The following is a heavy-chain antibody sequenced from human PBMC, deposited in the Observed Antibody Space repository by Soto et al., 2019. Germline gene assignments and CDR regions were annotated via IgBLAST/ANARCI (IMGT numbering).Heavy chain of an antibody. Sequence: EVQLLESGGGLVQPGGSLRLSCAASGFTFGSYAMIWVRQAPGKGLGWVSTISSSGDSTYYADSVKGLFTVSRDNSMNTRYMQMHSLRAEDTAVYYCAESGTALSYGFDPWGQGTLVTVSS. CDR3: AESGTALSYGFDP. D-gene: IGHD5-18*01. V-gene: IGHV3-23*01. CDR2: ISSSGDST. J-gene: IGHJ5*02. CDR1: GFTFGSYA.